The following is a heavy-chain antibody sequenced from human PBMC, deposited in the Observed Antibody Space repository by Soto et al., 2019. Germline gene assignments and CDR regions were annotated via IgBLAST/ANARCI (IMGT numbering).Heavy chain of an antibody. CDR2: ISSNGGST. V-gene: IGHV3-64D*08. Sequence: HPGGSLRLSCSASGFTFSSYAMHWVRQAPGKGLEYVSAISSNGGSTYYADSVKGRFNISRDNSKNTLYLQMSSLRAEDTAVYYCVKDRYSSGWGDVDYFDYWGQGTLVTVSS. D-gene: IGHD6-19*01. CDR3: VKDRYSSGWGDVDYFDY. CDR1: GFTFSSYA. J-gene: IGHJ4*02.